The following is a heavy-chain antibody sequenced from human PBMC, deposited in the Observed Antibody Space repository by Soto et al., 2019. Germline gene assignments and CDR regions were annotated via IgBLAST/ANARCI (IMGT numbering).Heavy chain of an antibody. CDR2: IYYSGST. CDR1: GGSISSSSYY. CDR3: ARRSEDNFDY. D-gene: IGHD2-15*01. Sequence: SETLSLTCTVSGGSISSSSYYWGWIRQPPGKGLEWIGSIYYSGSTYYNPSLKSRVTISVDTSKNQFSLKLSSVTAADTAVYYCARRSEDNFDYWGQGTLVTVSS. V-gene: IGHV4-39*01. J-gene: IGHJ4*02.